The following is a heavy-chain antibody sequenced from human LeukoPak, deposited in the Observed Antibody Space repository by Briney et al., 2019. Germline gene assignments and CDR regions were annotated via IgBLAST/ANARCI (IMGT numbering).Heavy chain of an antibody. CDR2: ISGSGGST. V-gene: IGHV3-23*01. CDR3: AKSLNYDFWGVNWFDP. J-gene: IGHJ5*02. D-gene: IGHD3-3*01. CDR1: GFTFSSYA. Sequence: GGSLRLSCAASGFTFSSYAMSWVRQAPGKGLEWVSAISGSGGSTYYADSVKGRFTISRDNSKNTLYLQMNSLRAEDTAVYYFAKSLNYDFWGVNWFDPWGQGTLVTVSS.